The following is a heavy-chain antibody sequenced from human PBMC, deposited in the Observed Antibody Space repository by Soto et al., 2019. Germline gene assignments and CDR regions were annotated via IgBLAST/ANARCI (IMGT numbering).Heavy chain of an antibody. CDR3: ARTIFGVVTRTYLYFDL. CDR2: IKQDGSEK. V-gene: IGHV3-7*05. D-gene: IGHD3-3*01. Sequence: EVQLVESGGGLVQPGGSLRLSCAASEFTFSSYWMSWVRQAPGKGLECVANIKQDGSEKYYVDSVKGRFTISRDNAKSSLYLQMNSLRAEDTAVYFCARTIFGVVTRTYLYFDLWGRGTLVAVSS. CDR1: EFTFSSYW. J-gene: IGHJ2*01.